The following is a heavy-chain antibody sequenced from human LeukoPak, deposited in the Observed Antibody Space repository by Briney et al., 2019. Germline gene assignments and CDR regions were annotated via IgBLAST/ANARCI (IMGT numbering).Heavy chain of an antibody. D-gene: IGHD4-23*01. J-gene: IGHJ4*02. Sequence: GGSLRLSCAASGFTFSSYAMSWVRQAPGKGLEWVSAISGSGGSTYYADSVKGRFTISRGNSKNTLYLQMNSLRAEDTAVYYCAKVSMTTVVTSYFDYWGQGTLVTVSS. V-gene: IGHV3-23*01. CDR2: ISGSGGST. CDR3: AKVSMTTVVTSYFDY. CDR1: GFTFSSYA.